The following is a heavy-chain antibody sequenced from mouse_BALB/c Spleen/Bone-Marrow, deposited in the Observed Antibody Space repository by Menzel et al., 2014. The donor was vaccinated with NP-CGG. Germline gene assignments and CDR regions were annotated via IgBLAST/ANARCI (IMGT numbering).Heavy chain of an antibody. CDR2: ISCSTGAT. V-gene: IGHV1S34*01. Sequence: LVRTGASVRMSCQASGSSFTGYSMPWVKPSHGKGIEWLAYISCSTGATSSTQTFKGKATFTGDTSSSTAYRQCNSRTSEDAAVYYWARGDGDVVDFDYWGQGTTRTGSA. CDR1: GSSFTGYS. J-gene: IGHJ2*01. CDR3: ARGDGDVVDFDY. D-gene: IGHD2-13*01.